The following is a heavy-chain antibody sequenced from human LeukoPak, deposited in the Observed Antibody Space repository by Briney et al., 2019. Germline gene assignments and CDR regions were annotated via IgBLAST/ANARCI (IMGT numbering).Heavy chain of an antibody. J-gene: IGHJ3*02. D-gene: IGHD2-21*02. Sequence: ASVKVSCKASGYTFTSYGISWVRQAPGQGLEWMGWISAYNGNTNYAQKLQGRVTMTTDTSTSTAYIELRSLRSDDTAVYYCARDAYCGGDCYSGEDAFDIWGQGTMVTVSS. CDR1: GYTFTSYG. CDR3: ARDAYCGGDCYSGEDAFDI. CDR2: ISAYNGNT. V-gene: IGHV1-18*01.